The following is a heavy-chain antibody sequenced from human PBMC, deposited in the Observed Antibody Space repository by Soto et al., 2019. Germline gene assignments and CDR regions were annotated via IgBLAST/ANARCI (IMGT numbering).Heavy chain of an antibody. J-gene: IGHJ6*02. V-gene: IGHV1-3*05. CDR1: GYDFSSYA. D-gene: IGHD5-12*01. Sequence: QVQLVQSGAEEKQPGASVRLSCKASGYDFSSYAMHWVRQAPGQRLEWMGWINIGSGNTEYSQNFQDRITITRDTSSSTVYMELNSLKSEDTAVYYCARDGGDCGYRLIYYYYIGLDVWGQGTMATVSS. CDR2: INIGSGNT. CDR3: ARDGGDCGYRLIYYYYIGLDV.